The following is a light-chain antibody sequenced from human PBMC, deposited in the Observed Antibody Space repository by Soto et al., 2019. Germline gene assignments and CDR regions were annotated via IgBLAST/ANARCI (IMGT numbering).Light chain of an antibody. CDR1: QSIRKY. J-gene: IGKJ1*01. Sequence: DIQMTPSPSSLSASVGDRVIITCRASQSIRKYLNWYQHKPGKVPTLLIYAASSFQSGVPSRFSGSGSGTEFTLAITSLPPEDFATYYCPQSGDTPPWTGGQGTKVEIK. CDR2: AAS. CDR3: PQSGDTPPWT. V-gene: IGKV1-39*01.